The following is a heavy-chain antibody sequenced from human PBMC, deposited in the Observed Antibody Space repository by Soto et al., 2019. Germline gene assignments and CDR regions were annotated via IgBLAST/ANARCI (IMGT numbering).Heavy chain of an antibody. V-gene: IGHV3-23*01. Sequence: GGSLRLSCAVSGFRFSDYAMAWVRQAPGKGLEYVSSITGSGADTYYAQSVRGRFTIYRDNFRDTLYVQMNSLRAEDTAMYYCARGLQSLFDYWGQGTLVTVSS. CDR3: ARGLQSLFDY. CDR2: ITGSGADT. CDR1: GFRFSDYA. J-gene: IGHJ4*02.